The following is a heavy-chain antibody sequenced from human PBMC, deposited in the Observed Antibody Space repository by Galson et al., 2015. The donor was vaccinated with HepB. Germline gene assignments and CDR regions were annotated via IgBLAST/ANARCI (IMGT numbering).Heavy chain of an antibody. CDR3: ARDVAGGDPHYWFFDL. V-gene: IGHV3-23*01. CDR2: ISGSGGGT. CDR1: GSTFSIYA. J-gene: IGHJ2*01. Sequence: SLRLSCAASGSTFSIYAMSWVRQAPGKGLEWVSAISGSGGGTYYADSVKGRFTISRDNSKNTLYLQMNSLRAEDTALYYCARDVAGGDPHYWFFDLWGRGTLVTVSS. D-gene: IGHD2-21*02.